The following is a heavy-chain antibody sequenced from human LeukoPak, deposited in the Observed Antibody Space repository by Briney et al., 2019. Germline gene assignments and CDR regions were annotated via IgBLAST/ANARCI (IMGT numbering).Heavy chain of an antibody. CDR2: IIPIFGTA. CDR3: AKRSSSWSAGG. D-gene: IGHD6-13*01. Sequence: SVKVSCKASGGTFSSYAISWVRQAPGQGLEWMGGIIPIFGTANYAQKFQGRVTITADESTSTAYMELNSLRAEDTAVYYCAKRSSSWSAGGWGQGTLVTVSS. CDR1: GGTFSSYA. J-gene: IGHJ1*01. V-gene: IGHV1-69*13.